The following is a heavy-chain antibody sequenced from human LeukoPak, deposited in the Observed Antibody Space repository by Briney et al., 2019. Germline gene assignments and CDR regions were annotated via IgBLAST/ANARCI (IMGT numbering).Heavy chain of an antibody. CDR1: GYTFTGYY. Sequence: ASVKVSCKASGYTFTGYYIHWMRQAPRQGLEWMGRINPNSGGTNYAQEFQGRVTMTRDTSISTAYMELSRLRSDDTAVYYCASPALGGVYWGQGTLVTVSS. J-gene: IGHJ4*02. D-gene: IGHD2-15*01. V-gene: IGHV1-2*06. CDR3: ASPALGGVY. CDR2: INPNSGGT.